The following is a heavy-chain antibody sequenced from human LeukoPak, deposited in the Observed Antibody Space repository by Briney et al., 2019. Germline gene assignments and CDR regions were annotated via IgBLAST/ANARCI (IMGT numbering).Heavy chain of an antibody. CDR3: AKDIGSSYYGLVY. V-gene: IGHV3-9*01. Sequence: GGSLRLSCAASGFTFSTYSMHWVRQAPGKGLEWVSSIYWNNDNIGYADSVKGRFTISRDNAKNSLYLQMNSLRAEDTALYYCAKDIGSSYYGLVYWGQGTLVTGSS. CDR2: IYWNNDNI. J-gene: IGHJ4*02. D-gene: IGHD1-26*01. CDR1: GFTFSTYS.